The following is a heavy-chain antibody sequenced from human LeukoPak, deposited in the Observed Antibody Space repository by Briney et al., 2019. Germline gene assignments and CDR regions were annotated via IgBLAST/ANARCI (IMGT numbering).Heavy chain of an antibody. J-gene: IGHJ4*02. CDR2: IKQDGFEK. CDR3: VRACDRAQCPYYFDS. D-gene: IGHD5/OR15-5a*01. CDR1: GFTFSTYW. V-gene: IGHV3-7*03. Sequence: GGSLRLSCAASGFTFSTYWMSWVRQAPGKGLEWVANIKQDGFEKHHMDSVKGRFTVSRDNAKNSLYLQMSSLTAGDTAVYYCVRACDRAQCPYYFDSWGQGTLVTVSS.